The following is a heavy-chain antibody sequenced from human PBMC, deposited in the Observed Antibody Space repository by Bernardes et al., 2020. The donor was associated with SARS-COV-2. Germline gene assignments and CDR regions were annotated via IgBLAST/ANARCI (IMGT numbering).Heavy chain of an antibody. CDR3: ARSKVQLPYYYYYYMDV. CDR2: IYYSGST. CDR1: GGSISSYY. V-gene: IGHV4-59*01. D-gene: IGHD2-2*01. Sequence: SKTLSVTCTVSGGSISSYYWSWIRQPPGKGLEWIGYIYYSGSTNYNPSLKSRVTISVDTSKNQFSLKLSSVTAADTAVYYCARSKVQLPYYYYYYMDVWGKGTTVTVSS. J-gene: IGHJ6*03.